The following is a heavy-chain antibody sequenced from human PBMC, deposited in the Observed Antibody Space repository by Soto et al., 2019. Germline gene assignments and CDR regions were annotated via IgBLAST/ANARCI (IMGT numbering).Heavy chain of an antibody. CDR2: FDPEDGET. CDR3: ATVSGLLFRWFDP. V-gene: IGHV1-24*01. J-gene: IGHJ5*02. CDR1: GYTLTELS. Sequence: ASVKVSCKVSGYTLTELSMHWVRQAPGKGLEWMGGFDPEDGETIYAQKFQGRVTMTEDASTDTAYMELSSLRSEDTAVYYCATVSGLLFRWFDPWGQGTLVTVSS. D-gene: IGHD3-3*01.